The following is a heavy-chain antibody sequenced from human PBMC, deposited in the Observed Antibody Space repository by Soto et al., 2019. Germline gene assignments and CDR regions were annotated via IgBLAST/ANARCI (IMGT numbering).Heavy chain of an antibody. V-gene: IGHV4-30-4*01. CDR3: ARVRRYYYGSGVIDPTFDY. CDR2: IYYSGST. CDR1: GGSISSGDYY. J-gene: IGHJ4*02. Sequence: QVQLQESGPGLVKPSQTLSLTCTVSGGSISSGDYYWSWIRQPPGKGLERIGYIYYSGSTYYNPSLKSRVTISVDTSKNQFSLKLSSVTAADTAVYYCARVRRYYYGSGVIDPTFDYWGQGTLVTVSS. D-gene: IGHD3-10*01.